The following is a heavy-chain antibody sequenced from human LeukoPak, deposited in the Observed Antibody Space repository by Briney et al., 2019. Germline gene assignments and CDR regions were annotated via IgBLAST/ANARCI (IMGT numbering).Heavy chain of an antibody. J-gene: IGHJ5*01. D-gene: IGHD1-26*01. Sequence: APVKVSCKASGYTFTGYYLHWVRQAPGQGLEWMGCVNPNSGVTNYAQKFQGSVTMTRDTSISTVYMELSRLRSDDTAVYYCARASGSYWWFDSWGQGTLVTVSS. CDR2: VNPNSGVT. V-gene: IGHV1-2*02. CDR1: GYTFTGYY. CDR3: ARASGSYWWFDS.